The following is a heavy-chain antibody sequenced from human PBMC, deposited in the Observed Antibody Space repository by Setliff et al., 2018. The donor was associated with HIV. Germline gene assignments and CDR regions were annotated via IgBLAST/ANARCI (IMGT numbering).Heavy chain of an antibody. CDR2: MNPESGST. CDR3: AKGGIVSLKY. CDR1: GYTFTSYD. V-gene: IGHV1-8*01. Sequence: ASVKVSCKASGYTFTSYDINWVRQATGQGLEWMGWMNPESGSTSYAQKFQGRVTMTRDTSTSTVYMELSSLRSEDTAVYYCAKGGIVSLKYWGQGTLVTVSS. J-gene: IGHJ4*02. D-gene: IGHD1-26*01.